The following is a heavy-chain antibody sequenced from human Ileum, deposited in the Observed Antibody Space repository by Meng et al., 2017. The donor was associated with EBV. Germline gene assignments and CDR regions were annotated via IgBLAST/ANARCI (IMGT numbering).Heavy chain of an antibody. CDR3: ARALNYDLFTDYYMSYFDP. CDR1: DDFIRSGGYY. V-gene: IGHV4-30-4*01. CDR2: ISYTGST. Sequence: QVQLQESGPGLVKPPQXLPPTCPASDDFIRSGGYYWSWVRQSPGRSLEWIGFISYTGSTYYNPSLNSRVTISVDTSKREFSLKLTSVTAADTAVYYCARALNYDLFTDYYMSYFDPWGPGALVTVSS. J-gene: IGHJ5*02. D-gene: IGHD3-9*01.